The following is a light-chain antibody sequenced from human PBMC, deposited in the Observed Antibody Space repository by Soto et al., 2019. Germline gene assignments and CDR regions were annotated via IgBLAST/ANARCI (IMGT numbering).Light chain of an antibody. V-gene: IGLV2-11*01. Sequence: QSALTQPRSVSGSPGQSVTSSCTGTSINVGAYDFVSWYQQHPGKAPKLMIFDVTKRPSGVPDRFSGSKSGNTASLTISGLQADDESDYYCCSFAGSYTYVFGTGTKVTVL. CDR1: SINVGAYDF. J-gene: IGLJ1*01. CDR3: CSFAGSYTYV. CDR2: DVT.